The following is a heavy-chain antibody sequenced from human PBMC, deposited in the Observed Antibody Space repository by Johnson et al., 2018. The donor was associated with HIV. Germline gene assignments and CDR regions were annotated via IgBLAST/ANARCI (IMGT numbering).Heavy chain of an antibody. CDR2: VSYDGSYK. CDR3: ARGSRYCSGGSCPEAFDI. J-gene: IGHJ3*02. Sequence: QVQLVESGGGLVTPGGSVKLSCQGSGFTFSDYYMTWIRQAPGKGLEWVAGVSYDGSYKDYADSVKGRFTIFRDNSKNPLYLQMNRLRAEDTALYFCARGSRYCSGGSCPEAFDIWGQGTMVTVSS. CDR1: GFTFSDYY. V-gene: IGHV3-30*03. D-gene: IGHD2-15*01.